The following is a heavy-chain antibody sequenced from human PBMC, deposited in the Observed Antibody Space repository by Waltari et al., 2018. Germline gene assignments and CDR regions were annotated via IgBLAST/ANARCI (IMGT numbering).Heavy chain of an antibody. Sequence: QVQLVQSGAEVKKPGASVKVSCKASGYPFTPDYMHWVRQAPGQGLEWVGIINPDGGSTSYAQKFPDRLTMTRDTSQSTVYIQLTSLTSEDTAVYYCASQRAGSGWLSIDYWGQGTLVTVSS. J-gene: IGHJ4*02. CDR1: GYPFTPDY. D-gene: IGHD6-19*01. CDR3: ASQRAGSGWLSIDY. CDR2: INPDGGST. V-gene: IGHV1-46*03.